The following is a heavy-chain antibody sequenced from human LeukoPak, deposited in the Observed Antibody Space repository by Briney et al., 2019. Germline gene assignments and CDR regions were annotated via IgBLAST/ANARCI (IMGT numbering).Heavy chain of an antibody. CDR3: AKEQTSSGFFDY. Sequence: GGSLRLSCAASGFTFTNYAMSWVRQAPGKVLEWVSAISGSGTRTYYADSVKGRFTISRDNSKNTLYLQMNSLRAEDRAVYYCAKEQTSSGFFDYWGQGTLVTVSS. CDR2: ISGSGTRT. CDR1: GFTFTNYA. D-gene: IGHD2-2*01. J-gene: IGHJ4*02. V-gene: IGHV3-23*01.